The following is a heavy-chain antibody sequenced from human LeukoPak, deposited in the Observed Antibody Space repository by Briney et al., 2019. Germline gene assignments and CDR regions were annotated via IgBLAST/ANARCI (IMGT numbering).Heavy chain of an antibody. D-gene: IGHD6-19*01. J-gene: IGHJ4*01. CDR2: ITTIGTTM. CDR3: ARKLEQWLVAPGDY. Sequence: PGGSLRLSCAASGFTFSHFEMNWVRQPPGKGLEWIAFITTIGTTMYYADSVKGRFTISRDNAKNSLYLQMNSLRAEDTAVYYCARKLEQWLVAPGDYWGHGTLVTVSS. CDR1: GFTFSHFE. V-gene: IGHV3-48*03.